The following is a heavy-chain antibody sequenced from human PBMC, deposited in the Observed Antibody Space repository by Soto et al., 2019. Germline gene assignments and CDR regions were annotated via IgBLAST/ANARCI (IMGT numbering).Heavy chain of an antibody. J-gene: IGHJ4*02. V-gene: IGHV4-39*01. Sequence: PSETLSLTCSVSGASLSSSYYFWGWIRQPPGKGLEWIGTIYYNGSTYYGPSLKSRVTISLDTPNSQFSLKLTSVTAADTAVYYCTGRQKKIILGGATAYWGQGTPVTVSS. CDR3: TGRQKKIILGGATAY. CDR1: GASLSSSYYF. CDR2: IYYNGST. D-gene: IGHD1-26*01.